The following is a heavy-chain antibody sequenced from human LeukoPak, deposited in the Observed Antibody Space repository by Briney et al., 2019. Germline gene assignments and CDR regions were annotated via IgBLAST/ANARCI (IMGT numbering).Heavy chain of an antibody. J-gene: IGHJ4*02. CDR2: IYYSGST. CDR3: ARLASTCTGGSCYQYYFDY. V-gene: IGHV4-39*01. Sequence: SETLSLTCAVSGGSFSGYYWSWIRQPPGKGLEWIGSIYYSGSTYYNPSLRSRVTISVDTSMNQFSLKLNSVTAADTAVYYCARLASTCTGGSCYQYYFDYWGQGTLVTVSS. D-gene: IGHD2-15*01. CDR1: GGSFSGYY.